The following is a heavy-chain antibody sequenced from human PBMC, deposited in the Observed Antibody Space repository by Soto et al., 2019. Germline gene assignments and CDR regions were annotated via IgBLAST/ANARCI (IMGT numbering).Heavy chain of an antibody. CDR1: GGTFSSYA. V-gene: IGHV1-69*13. Sequence: SVKVSCKASGGTFSSYAISWVRQAPGQGLEWMGGLIPIFGTANYAQKFQGRVTITADESTSTAYIELSSLRSEDTAVYYCARDVYDILTGYYGPRWFDPWGQGTLVTVSS. CDR3: ARDVYDILTGYYGPRWFDP. D-gene: IGHD3-9*01. CDR2: LIPIFGTA. J-gene: IGHJ5*02.